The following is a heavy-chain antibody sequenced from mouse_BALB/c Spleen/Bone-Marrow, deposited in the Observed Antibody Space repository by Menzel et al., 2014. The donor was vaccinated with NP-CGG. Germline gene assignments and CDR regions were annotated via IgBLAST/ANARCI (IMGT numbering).Heavy chain of an antibody. V-gene: IGHV1-7*01. CDR1: GYRLTSYW. D-gene: IGHD2-4*01. CDR3: ARGYYDLDY. CDR2: INPSSGYT. J-gene: IGHJ2*01. Sequence: QVQLKQSGAELAKPGASVKMSCKASGYRLTSYWMHWVKQRPGQGLEWIGYINPSSGYTEDNQKFKDKAALTADKSSSTAYMQLSNLTSEDSAVYYCARGYYDLDYWGQGTTLTVSS.